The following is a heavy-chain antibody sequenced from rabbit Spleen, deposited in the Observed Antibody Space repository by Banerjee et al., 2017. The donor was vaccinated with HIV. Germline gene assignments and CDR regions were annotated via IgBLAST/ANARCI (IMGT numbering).Heavy chain of an antibody. CDR1: GFSFSGSYY. J-gene: IGHJ4*01. V-gene: IGHV1S45*01. CDR3: ARDYSGYDWAINL. CDR2: IYTGSSGST. Sequence: QEQLVESGGGLVQPGGSLTLTCTASGFSFSGSYYMCWVRQAPGKGLEWIACIYTGSSGSTYYASWAKGRFTISKTPSTTVTLQMTSLTDADTATYLCARDYSGYDWAINLWGPGTLVTVS. D-gene: IGHD1-1*01.